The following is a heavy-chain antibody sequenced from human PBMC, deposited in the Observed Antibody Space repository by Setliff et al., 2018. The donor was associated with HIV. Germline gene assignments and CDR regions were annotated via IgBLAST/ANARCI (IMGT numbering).Heavy chain of an antibody. Sequence: ASVKVSCKASGGPFTSAFNWVRQVPGQGLEWMGGIIPIFGTANYAQNFGGRVTITADQSTTTSYLQLNSLRFEDTAIYYCASDSPAARFEELEDHYYYFMDVRGKGTTVTVSS. CDR1: GGPFTSA. V-gene: IGHV1-69*13. CDR2: IIPIFGTA. CDR3: ASDSPAARFEELEDHYYYFMDV. D-gene: IGHD3-10*01. J-gene: IGHJ6*03.